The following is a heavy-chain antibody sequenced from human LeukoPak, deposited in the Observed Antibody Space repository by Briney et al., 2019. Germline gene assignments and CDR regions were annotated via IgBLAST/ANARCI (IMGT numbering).Heavy chain of an antibody. V-gene: IGHV1-8*01. CDR2: MNPNSGNT. Sequence: PGGSLRLSCAASGFTFTSYDINWVRQATGQGLEWMGWMNPNSGNTGYAQKFQGRVTMTRNTSISTAYMELSSLRSEDTAVYYCARVLPRSTAFDYWGQGTLVTVSS. CDR3: ARVLPRSTAFDY. CDR1: GFTFTSYD. J-gene: IGHJ4*02. D-gene: IGHD2-21*02.